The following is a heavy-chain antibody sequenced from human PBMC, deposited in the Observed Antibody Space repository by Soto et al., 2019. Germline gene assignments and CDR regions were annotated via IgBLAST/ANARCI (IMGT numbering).Heavy chain of an antibody. Sequence: GSLRLSCAASGFIFNNYAMSWVRQAPGKGLEWVSFISAGGGSPNYADSVKGRFTISRDNSKNMVYLQMNSLRAEDTAVYYCAKFGDFSAFTTSYSLTRHYFHSLCEG. D-gene: IGHD2-21*02. V-gene: IGHV3-23*01. CDR2: ISAGGGSP. CDR1: GFIFNNYA. CDR3: AKFGDFSAFTTSYSLTRHYFHS. J-gene: IGHJ4*02.